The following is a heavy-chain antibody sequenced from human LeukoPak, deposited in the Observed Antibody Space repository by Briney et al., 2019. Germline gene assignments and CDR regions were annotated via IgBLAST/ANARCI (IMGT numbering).Heavy chain of an antibody. Sequence: GGSLRLSCAASGFTFSNAWMNWVRQAPGKGLEWVGRIKSKTDGGTTDYAAPVKGRFTISRDDSKNTLYLQMNSLKTGDTAVYYCTTDSSGYYYNAFDIWGQGTMVTVSS. D-gene: IGHD3-22*01. J-gene: IGHJ3*02. V-gene: IGHV3-15*07. CDR2: IKSKTDGGTT. CDR3: TTDSSGYYYNAFDI. CDR1: GFTFSNAW.